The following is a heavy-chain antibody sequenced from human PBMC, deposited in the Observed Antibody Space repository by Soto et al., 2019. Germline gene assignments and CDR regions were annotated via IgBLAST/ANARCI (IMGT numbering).Heavy chain of an antibody. CDR2: IIPILGIA. D-gene: IGHD2-8*01. CDR3: ASLMA. J-gene: IGHJ4*02. CDR1: GGTFSSYT. V-gene: IGHV1-69*02. Sequence: QVQLVQSGAEVKKPGSSVKVSCKASGGTFSSYTISWVRQATGQGLEWMGRIIPILGIANYAQKFQGRVTITADKSPSTAYMALSSLRSADTAVYDCASLMAWGQGTLVTVSS.